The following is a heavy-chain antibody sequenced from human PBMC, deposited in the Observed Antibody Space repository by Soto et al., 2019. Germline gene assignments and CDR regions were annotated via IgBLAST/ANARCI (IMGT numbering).Heavy chain of an antibody. CDR3: ARAHYGDYGYGMDV. J-gene: IGHJ6*02. CDR1: GGSISSGGYS. CDR2: IYHSGSS. V-gene: IGHV4-30-2*01. D-gene: IGHD4-17*01. Sequence: SETLSLTCAVSGGSISSGGYSWTWIRQPPGRGLEWIGYIYHSGSSYYNPSLKSRVTISVDRSKNQFSLKLSSVTAADTAVYYCARAHYGDYGYGMDVWGQGTTGTVSS.